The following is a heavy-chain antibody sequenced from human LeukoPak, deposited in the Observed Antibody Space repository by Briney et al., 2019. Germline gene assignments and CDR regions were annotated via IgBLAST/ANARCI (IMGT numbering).Heavy chain of an antibody. Sequence: GRSLRLSCAASGFTFDDYAMHWVRQAPGKGLEWVSGISWNSGSIGYADSAKGRFTISRDNAKNSLYLQMNSLRAEDTALYYCAKDMRRWRDGSDDAFDIWGQGTMVTVSS. J-gene: IGHJ3*02. CDR1: GFTFDDYA. CDR2: ISWNSGSI. D-gene: IGHD5-24*01. CDR3: AKDMRRWRDGSDDAFDI. V-gene: IGHV3-9*01.